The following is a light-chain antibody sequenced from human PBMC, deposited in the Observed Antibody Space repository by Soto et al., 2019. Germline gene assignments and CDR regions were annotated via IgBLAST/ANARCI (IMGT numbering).Light chain of an antibody. CDR3: QQYNTWPPRYT. CDR2: GAS. V-gene: IGKV3-15*01. J-gene: IGKJ2*01. Sequence: EIVLTQSPATLSVSPGGRATLSCRASQSVKSYLAWYQQRPGQPPRLLIYGASTRATGIPARFSGSGSGTEFSLPFSSLQSEDFAVYYCQQYNTWPPRYTFGQGTKLEIK. CDR1: QSVKSY.